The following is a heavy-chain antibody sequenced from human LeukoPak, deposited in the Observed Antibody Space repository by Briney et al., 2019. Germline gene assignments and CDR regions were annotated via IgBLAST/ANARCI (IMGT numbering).Heavy chain of an antibody. CDR2: IYPGDSDT. D-gene: IGHD4-17*01. Sequence: GESLKFSCKASGYSFTSYWIGWVRQMPGKGLEWMGVIYPGDSDTRYSPSFQGQVTISADKSISTAYLHWSSLKASDTAMYYCARHGTTTVTYAFDIWGQGTVVTVSS. CDR1: GYSFTSYW. V-gene: IGHV5-51*01. CDR3: ARHGTTTVTYAFDI. J-gene: IGHJ3*02.